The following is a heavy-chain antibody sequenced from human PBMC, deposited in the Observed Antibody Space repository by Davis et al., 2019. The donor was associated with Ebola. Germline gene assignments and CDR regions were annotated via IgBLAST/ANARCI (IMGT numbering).Heavy chain of an antibody. CDR2: INRDGSST. Sequence: PGGSLRLSCAASGFTFSSYWMHWVRQAPGKGLVWVSRINRDGSSTTYADSVKGRFTISRDNAKNSLYLQMNSLRAEDTAVYYCARDVISDIVVVGPLDYWGQGTLVTVSS. CDR3: ARDVISDIVVVGPLDY. V-gene: IGHV3-74*01. CDR1: GFTFSSYW. D-gene: IGHD2-15*01. J-gene: IGHJ4*02.